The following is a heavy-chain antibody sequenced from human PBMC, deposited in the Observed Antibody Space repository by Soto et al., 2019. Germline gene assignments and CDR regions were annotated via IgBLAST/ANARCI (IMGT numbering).Heavy chain of an antibody. V-gene: IGHV3-11*01. CDR1: GFTFSDYH. CDR3: AKDPWFGE. CDR2: INSRGGTM. Sequence: QVQLVESGGGLVKPGGSLRLSCAASGFTFSDYHMSWIRLAPGKGLEWISYINSRGGTMYYADSVKGRFTISRDNANNLMYLQMNSLRVEDTAVYYCAKDPWFGEGGQGTLVTVFS. D-gene: IGHD3-10*01. J-gene: IGHJ4*02.